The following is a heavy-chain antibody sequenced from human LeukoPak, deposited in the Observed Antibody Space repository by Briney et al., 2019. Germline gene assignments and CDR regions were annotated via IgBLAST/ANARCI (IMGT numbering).Heavy chain of an antibody. V-gene: IGHV3-23*01. CDR3: AKRGVVIRVILVGFHKQAYYFDS. J-gene: IGHJ4*02. Sequence: GGSLRLSCAVSGITLSNYGMSWVRQAPGKGLEWVAGISDSGGSTKYADSVKGGFTIARDNPKTTLYLQMNSLRVEDTAVYFCAKRGVVIRVILVGFHKQAYYFDSWGQGALVTVSS. CDR2: ISDSGGST. D-gene: IGHD3-22*01. CDR1: GITLSNYG.